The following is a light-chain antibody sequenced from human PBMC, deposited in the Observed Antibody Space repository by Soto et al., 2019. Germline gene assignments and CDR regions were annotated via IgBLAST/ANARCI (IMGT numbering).Light chain of an antibody. CDR1: QSISSW. CDR3: QQYNSLWT. CDR2: KAS. J-gene: IGKJ1*01. Sequence: DIQMTQSPSTLSASVGDRVTITCRASQSISSWLAWYQQKPGKAPKLLIYKASSLESRVPSRFSGSGSGTEFTLTINSLQPDDFATYYCQQYNSLWTFGQGTKVEIK. V-gene: IGKV1-5*03.